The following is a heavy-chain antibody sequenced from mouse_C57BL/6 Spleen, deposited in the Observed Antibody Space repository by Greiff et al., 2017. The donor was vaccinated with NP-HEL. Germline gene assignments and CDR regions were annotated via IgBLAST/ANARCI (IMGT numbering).Heavy chain of an antibody. J-gene: IGHJ4*01. Sequence: VQLVESGPGLVQPSQSLSITCTVSGFSLTSYGVHWVRQSPGKGLEWLGVIWSGGSTDYNAAFISRLSISKDNSKSQVFFKMNSLQADDTAIYYWARFNDDGGYAMDYWGQGTSVTVSA. CDR2: IWSGGST. V-gene: IGHV2-2*01. D-gene: IGHD2-12*01. CDR1: GFSLTSYG. CDR3: ARFNDDGGYAMDY.